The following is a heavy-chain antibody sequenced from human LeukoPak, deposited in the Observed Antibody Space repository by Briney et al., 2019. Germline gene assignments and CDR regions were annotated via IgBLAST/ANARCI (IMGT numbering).Heavy chain of an antibody. Sequence: ASVKVSCKASGYTFTGYYMHWVRQAPGQGLEWMGWINPNSGGTNYAQKFQGRVTMTRDTSISTAYMELSRLRSDDTAVYYCARRGRIVTTYYYYGMDVWGQGTTVTVSS. CDR1: GYTFTGYY. J-gene: IGHJ6*02. CDR2: INPNSGGT. CDR3: ARRGRIVTTYYYYGMDV. D-gene: IGHD5-12*01. V-gene: IGHV1-2*02.